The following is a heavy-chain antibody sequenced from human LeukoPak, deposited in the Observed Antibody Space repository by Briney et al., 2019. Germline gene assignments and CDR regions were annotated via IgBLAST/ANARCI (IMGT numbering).Heavy chain of an antibody. D-gene: IGHD2-15*01. Sequence: SGTLSLTCAVYGGSISSSNWWSWVRQPPGEGLEWIGEIYYSGRDKYNPSLKSRVSISVDKSKNQFSLELTSVTAADTADYYCARDRGYCDNGSCGDFDSWGQGIQVTVSS. CDR2: IYYSGRD. CDR3: ARDRGYCDNGSCGDFDS. J-gene: IGHJ4*02. V-gene: IGHV4-4*02. CDR1: GGSISSSNW.